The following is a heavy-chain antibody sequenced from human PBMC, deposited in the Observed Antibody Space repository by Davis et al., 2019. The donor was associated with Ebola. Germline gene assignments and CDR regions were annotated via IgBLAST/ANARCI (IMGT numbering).Heavy chain of an antibody. CDR1: GFTFDDYA. CDR2: ISWNSGSI. Sequence: PGGSLRLSCAASGFTFDDYAMHWVRQAPGKGLEWVSGISWNSGSIGYADSVKGRFTISRDNAKNSLYLQMNSLRAEDTALYYCAKDMNLGNAFDIWGQGTMVTVSS. CDR3: AKDMNLGNAFDI. D-gene: IGHD7-27*01. J-gene: IGHJ3*02. V-gene: IGHV3-9*01.